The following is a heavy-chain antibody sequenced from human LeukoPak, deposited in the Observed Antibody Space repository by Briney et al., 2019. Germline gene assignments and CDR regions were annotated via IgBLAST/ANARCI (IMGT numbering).Heavy chain of an antibody. CDR2: IYHSGST. J-gene: IGHJ3*02. V-gene: IGHV4-30-2*01. Sequence: PSETLSLTCTVSGGSISSGGYYWSWIRQPPGKGLEWIGYIYHSGSTYYNPSLKSRVTISVDRSKNQFSLKLSSVTAADTAVYYCARGLGVYSSSADAFDIWGQGTMVTVSS. CDR1: GGSISSGGYY. CDR3: ARGLGVYSSSADAFDI. D-gene: IGHD6-6*01.